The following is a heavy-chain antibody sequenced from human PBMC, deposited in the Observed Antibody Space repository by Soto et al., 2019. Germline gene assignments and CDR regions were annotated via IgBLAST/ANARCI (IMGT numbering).Heavy chain of an antibody. D-gene: IGHD6-6*01. CDR1: GFAFSNYA. CDR3: AKDRTVAARNFDY. J-gene: IGHJ4*02. V-gene: IGHV3-23*01. Sequence: LRLSFAASGFAFSNYAMHWVRQAPGKGLEWVSSISTSIDATYYADSVKGRFTISRDDSKNTLYLQMNSLRAEDSAVYYCAKDRTVAARNFDYWGQGTQVTSPQ. CDR2: ISTSIDAT.